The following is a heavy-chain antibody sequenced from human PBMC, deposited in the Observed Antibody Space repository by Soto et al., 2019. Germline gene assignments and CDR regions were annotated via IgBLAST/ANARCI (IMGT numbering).Heavy chain of an antibody. V-gene: IGHV4-31*03. CDR1: GGSISSGGYY. J-gene: IGHJ6*03. Sequence: SETLSLTCTVSGGSISSGGYYWSWIRQHPGKGLEWIGYIYYSGSTYYNPSLKSRVTISVDTSKNQFSLKLSSVTAADTAVYYCARVFSSSWYLRTNYYYYYMDVWGKGTTVTVSS. CDR2: IYYSGST. CDR3: ARVFSSSWYLRTNYYYYYMDV. D-gene: IGHD6-13*01.